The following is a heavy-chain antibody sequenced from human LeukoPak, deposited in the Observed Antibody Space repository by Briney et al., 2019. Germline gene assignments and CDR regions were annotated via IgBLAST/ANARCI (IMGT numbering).Heavy chain of an antibody. CDR3: ARMAIAVADVAWFDP. J-gene: IGHJ5*02. Sequence: ASVKVSCTASGYSFTSYGISWVRQAPGQGLEWMGWISAYNGNTNYAQKLQGRVTMTTDTSTSTAYMELRSLRSDDTAVYYCARMAIAVADVAWFDPWGQGTLVTVSS. D-gene: IGHD6-19*01. CDR2: ISAYNGNT. V-gene: IGHV1-18*01. CDR1: GYSFTSYG.